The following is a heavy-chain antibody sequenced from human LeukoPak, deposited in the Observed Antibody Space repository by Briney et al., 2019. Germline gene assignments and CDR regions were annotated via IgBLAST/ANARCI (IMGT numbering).Heavy chain of an antibody. D-gene: IGHD5-12*01. J-gene: IGHJ4*02. Sequence: ASVKVSCKASRYTFTNYGITWVRQAPGQGLEWMGWISGHQGNTKYAQNFQGRVTMTIDTSTSTAYMDLRSLRSDDTAIYFCARSDLATITAGPFEYWGQGTLVAVSS. CDR1: RYTFTNYG. V-gene: IGHV1-18*01. CDR3: ARSDLATITAGPFEY. CDR2: ISGHQGNT.